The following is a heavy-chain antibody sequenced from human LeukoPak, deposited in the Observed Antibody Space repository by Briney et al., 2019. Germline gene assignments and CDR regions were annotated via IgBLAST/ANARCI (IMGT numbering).Heavy chain of an antibody. CDR1: GFTFSSYG. V-gene: IGHV3-33*01. J-gene: IGHJ6*03. CDR3: ARGPTDYYYYYYMDV. CDR2: IWYDGSNK. Sequence: GRSLRLSCAASGFTFSSYGMHWVRQAPGKGLEWVAVIWYDGSNKYYADSVKGRFTISRDNSKNTLYLRMNSLRAEDMAVYYCARGPTDYYYYYYMDVWGKGTTVTVSS.